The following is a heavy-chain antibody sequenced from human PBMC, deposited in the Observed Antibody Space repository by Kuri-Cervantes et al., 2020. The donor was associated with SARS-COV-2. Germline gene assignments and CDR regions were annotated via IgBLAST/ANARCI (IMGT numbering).Heavy chain of an antibody. CDR1: GFTFSSYA. CDR3: ARGTGLQFLDY. J-gene: IGHJ4*02. CDR2: ISYDGSNK. D-gene: IGHD5-24*01. Sequence: GGSLRLSCAASGFTFSSYAMHWVRQAPGKGLEWVAVISYDGSNKYYADSMKGRFTISRDNSKNTLYLQMNSLRAEDTAVYYCARGTGLQFLDYWGQGTLVTVSS. V-gene: IGHV3-30-3*01.